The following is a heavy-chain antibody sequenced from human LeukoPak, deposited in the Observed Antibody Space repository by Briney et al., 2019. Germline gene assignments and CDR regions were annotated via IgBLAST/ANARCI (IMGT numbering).Heavy chain of an antibody. D-gene: IGHD3/OR15-3a*01. J-gene: IGHJ4*02. CDR2: ISSSSSYI. CDR3: ARDRWTGDRDY. V-gene: IGHV3-21*01. Sequence: GGSLRLSCAASGFTVSSNYMNWVRQAPGKGLEWVSSISSSSSYIYYADSVKGRFTISRDNAKNSLYLQMNSLRAEDTAVYYCARDRWTGDRDYWGQGTLVTVSS. CDR1: GFTVSSNY.